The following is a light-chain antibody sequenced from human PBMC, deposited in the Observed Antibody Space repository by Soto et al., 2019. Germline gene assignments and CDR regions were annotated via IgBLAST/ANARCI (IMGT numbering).Light chain of an antibody. CDR3: AAWDGSLNNVL. V-gene: IGLV1-44*01. Sequence: VLTQPPSASGTPGQRVTISCSGSGSSIGTNTVNWYRQLPGTAPKLLIYGDNQRPSGVPDRFSGSKSGTSASLAISGLQSEDEADYYCAAWDGSLNNVLFGGGTQLTVL. CDR2: GDN. J-gene: IGLJ2*01. CDR1: GSSIGTNT.